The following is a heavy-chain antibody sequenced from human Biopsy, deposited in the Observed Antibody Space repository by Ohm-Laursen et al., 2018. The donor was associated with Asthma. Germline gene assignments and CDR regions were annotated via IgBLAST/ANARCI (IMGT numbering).Heavy chain of an antibody. CDR3: ARDTRPNWFDP. CDR2: IKQDGSEK. Sequence: SLRLSCTASGFTFSSYWMSWVRQAPGKGLEWVANIKQDGSEKYYVDSVKGRFTISRDNAKNSLYLQMNSLRAEDTAVYYCARDTRPNWFDPWGQGALVTVSS. D-gene: IGHD3-3*01. J-gene: IGHJ5*02. CDR1: GFTFSSYW. V-gene: IGHV3-7*05.